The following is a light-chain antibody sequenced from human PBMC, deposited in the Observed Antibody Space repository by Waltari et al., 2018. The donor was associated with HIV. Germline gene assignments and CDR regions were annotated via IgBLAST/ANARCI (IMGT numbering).Light chain of an antibody. CDR3: QQRSNWPWT. Sequence: EIVLTQSPATLSLSPGERATLSCRASQSVSTYLAWYQQKPGQAPRLLIYDASNRATGIPARFSGSGSGTDFTLTISSLDPDDFAVYYCQQRSNWPWTFGQGTKVEIK. CDR1: QSVSTY. CDR2: DAS. V-gene: IGKV3-11*01. J-gene: IGKJ1*01.